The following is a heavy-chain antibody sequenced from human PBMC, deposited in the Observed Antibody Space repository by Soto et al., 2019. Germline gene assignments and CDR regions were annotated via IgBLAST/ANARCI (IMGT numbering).Heavy chain of an antibody. Sequence: SETLSLTCTVSGGSISSYYWSWIRQPPGKGLEWIGYIYYSGSTNYNPSLKSRVTISVDTSKNQFSLKLSSVTAADTAVYYCASLRELGMWYFDLWGRGTLVTVSS. D-gene: IGHD7-27*01. V-gene: IGHV4-59*01. CDR2: IYYSGST. J-gene: IGHJ2*01. CDR3: ASLRELGMWYFDL. CDR1: GGSISSYY.